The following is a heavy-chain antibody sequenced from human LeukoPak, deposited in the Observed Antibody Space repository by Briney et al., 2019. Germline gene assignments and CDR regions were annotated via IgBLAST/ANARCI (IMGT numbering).Heavy chain of an antibody. D-gene: IGHD6-13*01. CDR1: GYTFTTYP. Sequence: AASVKVSCKASGYTFTTYPMNWVRQAPGQGLEWMGWINTNTGNPTYAQGFTGRFVFSLDTSVSTAYLQISSLRAEDTAVYYCARDPYTSSSWYRGRANNWFDPWGQGTLVTVSS. J-gene: IGHJ5*02. CDR2: INTNTGNP. CDR3: ARDPYTSSSWYRGRANNWFDP. V-gene: IGHV7-4-1*02.